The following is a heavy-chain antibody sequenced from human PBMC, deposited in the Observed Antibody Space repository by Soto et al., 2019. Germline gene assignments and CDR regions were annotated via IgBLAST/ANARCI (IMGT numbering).Heavy chain of an antibody. CDR1: SGPDRSHN. CDR2: VYYTGDT. CDR3: VRQGIDYLHGLVDV. J-gene: IGHJ6*02. Sequence: QVQLQQSGPRLVKPSETLSLTCTVSSGPDRSHNGGWIRQPPGRGLEWIGYVYYTGDTAYNPSLRSRVTMSAETSTNDISLSLSSVTAADTAVYYCVRQGIDYLHGLVDVWGQGTTVSVSS. V-gene: IGHV4-59*08. D-gene: IGHD4-17*01.